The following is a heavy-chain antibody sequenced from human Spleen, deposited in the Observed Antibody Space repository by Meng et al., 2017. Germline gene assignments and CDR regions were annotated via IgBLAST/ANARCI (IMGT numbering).Heavy chain of an antibody. D-gene: IGHD6-13*01. J-gene: IGHJ4*02. CDR2: TYYRSKWYN. CDR1: GDSVSTISAA. V-gene: IGHV6-1*01. Sequence: QVQRQQSGPGLVKPPQTPSLTCAISGDSVSTISAAWNWIRQSPSRGLEWLGRTYYRSKWYNDFAVSVKSRITINADTSKNQFSLQLNSVTPEDTAVYYCAREYSSTFDYWGQGTLVTVSS. CDR3: AREYSSTFDY.